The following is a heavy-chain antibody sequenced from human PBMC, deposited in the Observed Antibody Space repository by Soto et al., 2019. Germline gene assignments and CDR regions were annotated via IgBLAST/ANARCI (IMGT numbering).Heavy chain of an antibody. CDR1: GGSISSGGYS. D-gene: IGHD3-9*01. V-gene: IGHV4-30-2*01. CDR2: IYHSGST. Sequence: PSETLSLTCTVSGGSISSGGYSWSWIRQPPGKGLEWIGYIYHSGSTYYNPSLKSRVTISVDRSKNQFSLKLSSVTAADTAVYYCARASTVYDILTYFDYWGQGSLVTAPQ. CDR3: ARASTVYDILTYFDY. J-gene: IGHJ4*02.